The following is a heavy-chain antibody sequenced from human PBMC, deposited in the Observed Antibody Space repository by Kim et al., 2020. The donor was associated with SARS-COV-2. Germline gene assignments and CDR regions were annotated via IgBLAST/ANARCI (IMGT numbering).Heavy chain of an antibody. CDR3: ARGSISGTTWVDF. J-gene: IGHJ4*02. D-gene: IGHD1-20*01. V-gene: IGHV3-23*01. Sequence: YGHSVKGRFTVSRDNSRNTLYLQMNSLRVEDTALYYCARGSISGTTWVDFWGQGTLVTVSS.